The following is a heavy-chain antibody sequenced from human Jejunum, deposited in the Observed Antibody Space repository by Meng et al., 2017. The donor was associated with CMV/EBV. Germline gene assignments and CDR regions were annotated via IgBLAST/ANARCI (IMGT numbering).Heavy chain of an antibody. CDR3: ANVYYAARDPFDS. D-gene: IGHD4/OR15-4a*01. CDR2: INLQNGDT. Sequence: KTSGYTFTACYLHWMRQAPGHGLEWMGWINLQNGDTNYAQKFQGRVTMTKDTSNSAAFMELTSLKSDDTAVYYCANVYYAARDPFDSWGQGTVVTVSS. V-gene: IGHV1-2*02. CDR1: GYTFTACY. J-gene: IGHJ4*02.